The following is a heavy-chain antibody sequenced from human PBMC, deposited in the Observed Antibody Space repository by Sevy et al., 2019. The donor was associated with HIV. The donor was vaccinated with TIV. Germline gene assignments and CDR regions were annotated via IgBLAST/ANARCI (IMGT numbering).Heavy chain of an antibody. V-gene: IGHV3-7*01. Sequence: GGSLRLSCAASGFTFSSYYMNWVRQAPGKGLEWVANIKQDMSEKYYADSVKGRFTISRDNARNSLYLQMESLRAEDTAVYYCARAQQVTMLVVIGGLYFDFWGQGTLVTVSS. CDR3: ARAQQVTMLVVIGGLYFDF. D-gene: IGHD3-22*01. CDR1: GFTFSSYY. CDR2: IKQDMSEK. J-gene: IGHJ4*02.